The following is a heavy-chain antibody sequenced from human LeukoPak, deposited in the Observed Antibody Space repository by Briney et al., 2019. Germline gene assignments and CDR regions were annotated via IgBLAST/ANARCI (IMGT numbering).Heavy chain of an antibody. CDR1: GGSISSSSYY. CDR2: IYYSGST. V-gene: IGHV4-39*07. Sequence: SETLSLTCTVSGGSISSSSYYWGWIRQPPGKGLEWIGSIYYSGSTYYNPSLKSRVTISVVTSKNQFSLKLSSVIAADTAVYYCARTTEGYCSSASCFGFSYSYYMDVWGKGTTVTISS. D-gene: IGHD2-2*01. J-gene: IGHJ6*03. CDR3: ARTTEGYCSSASCFGFSYSYYMDV.